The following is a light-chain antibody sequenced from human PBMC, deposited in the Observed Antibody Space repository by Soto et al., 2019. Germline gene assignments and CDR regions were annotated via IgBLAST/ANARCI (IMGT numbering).Light chain of an antibody. Sequence: QSVLTQPPSASGTPGQTVTITCSGSSSNIGSDYVFWYQQHPGKAPKLIIYEVSNRPSGVSNRFSGSKSGNTASLTISGLQAEDETDYYCSSSTSSSTYVFGTGTKVTVL. V-gene: IGLV2-14*01. CDR1: SSNIGSDY. CDR2: EVS. J-gene: IGLJ1*01. CDR3: SSSTSSSTYV.